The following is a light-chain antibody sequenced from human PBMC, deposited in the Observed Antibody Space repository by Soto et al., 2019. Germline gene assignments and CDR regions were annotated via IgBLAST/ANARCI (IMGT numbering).Light chain of an antibody. CDR2: SND. CDR1: DSDIGSHS. J-gene: IGLJ2*01. CDR3: ATWADSLNGVV. V-gene: IGLV1-44*01. Sequence: QSVLTQPPSASGTPGQIITISCSGSDSDIGSHSVDWYQQFPGRTPRLLINSNDQRPSGVPDRFSGSKSGTSATLAISGLRSEDEGDYYCATWADSLNGVVFGGGTKLTVL.